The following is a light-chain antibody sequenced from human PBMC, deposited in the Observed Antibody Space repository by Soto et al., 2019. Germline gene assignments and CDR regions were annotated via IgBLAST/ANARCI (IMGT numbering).Light chain of an antibody. Sequence: ENVLTQSPGTLSLSPGERATLSCGASQSVTSSYLAWYQQKPGQAPRLLIYSASSRATGVPDRFSGSGSATDFTLTISRVESEDFAVYYCQQYGSSRNTFGQGTKVDIK. V-gene: IGKV3-20*01. CDR3: QQYGSSRNT. J-gene: IGKJ2*01. CDR1: QSVTSSY. CDR2: SAS.